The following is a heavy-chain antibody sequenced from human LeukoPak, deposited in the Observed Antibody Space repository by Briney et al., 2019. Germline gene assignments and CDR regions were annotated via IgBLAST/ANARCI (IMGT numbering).Heavy chain of an antibody. CDR1: GGSISSSSYY. CDR3: ARRPQSYIDV. J-gene: IGHJ6*03. CDR2: INYSGNT. V-gene: IGHV4-39*01. Sequence: SETLSLTCTVSGGSISSSSYYWGWIRQPPGKGLEWIGSINYSGNTFYNPSLKSRGTISVDTSKNQFSLNLSSVTAADTAVYYCARRPQSYIDVWGKGTTVTVSS.